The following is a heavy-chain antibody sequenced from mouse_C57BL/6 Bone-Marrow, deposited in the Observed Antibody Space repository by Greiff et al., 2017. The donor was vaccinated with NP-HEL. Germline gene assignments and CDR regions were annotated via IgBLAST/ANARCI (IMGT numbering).Heavy chain of an antibody. V-gene: IGHV1-64*01. Sequence: QVQLQQPGAELVKPGASVKLSCKASGYTFTSYWMHWVKQRPGQGLEWIGMIHPNSGSTNYNEKFKSKDTLTVDKSSSTAYMQLSSLTSEDSAVYYCARAQIYYDYDGFAYWGQGTLVTVSA. CDR1: GYTFTSYW. CDR3: ARAQIYYDYDGFAY. J-gene: IGHJ3*01. CDR2: IHPNSGST. D-gene: IGHD2-4*01.